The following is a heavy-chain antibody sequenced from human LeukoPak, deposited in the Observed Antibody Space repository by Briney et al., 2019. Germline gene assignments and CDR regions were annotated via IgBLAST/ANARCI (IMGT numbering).Heavy chain of an antibody. D-gene: IGHD1-26*01. J-gene: IGHJ3*02. Sequence: ASVKVSCKASGGTFSSYAISWVRQAPGQGLEWMGGIIPIFGTANYAQKFQGRGTMTEDTSTDTAYMELSSLRSEDTAVYYCATGRGSGSYSLDAFDIWGQGTMVTVSS. V-gene: IGHV1-69*06. CDR3: ATGRGSGSYSLDAFDI. CDR1: GGTFSSYA. CDR2: IIPIFGTA.